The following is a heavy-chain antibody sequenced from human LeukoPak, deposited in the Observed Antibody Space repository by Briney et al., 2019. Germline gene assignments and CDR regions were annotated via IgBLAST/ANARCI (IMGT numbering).Heavy chain of an antibody. J-gene: IGHJ6*03. CDR1: GFTFSSYS. CDR3: AKDSQLELRNYYYYYYMDV. V-gene: IGHV3-30*02. D-gene: IGHD1-1*01. Sequence: GGSLRLSCAASGFTFSSYSMHWVRQAPGKGLEWVAFIRYDGSNKYYADSVKGRFTISRDNSKNTLYLQMNSLRAEDTAVYYCAKDSQLELRNYYYYYYMDVWGKGTTVTVSS. CDR2: IRYDGSNK.